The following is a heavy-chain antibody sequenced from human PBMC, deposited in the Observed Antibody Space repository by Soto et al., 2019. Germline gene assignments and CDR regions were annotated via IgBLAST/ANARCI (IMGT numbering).Heavy chain of an antibody. CDR2: IKSGGNT. J-gene: IGHJ4*02. D-gene: IGHD3-16*01. V-gene: IGHV3-66*01. CDR3: ARDQYVFDY. Sequence: GGSLRLSCAASGFTVSTDWMYWVRQAPGKGLEWVSLIKSGGNTYYADSVDGRFTISRDNSKNTVFLQMNSLRAEDTAVYFCARDQYVFDYWGQGALVTVS. CDR1: GFTVSTDW.